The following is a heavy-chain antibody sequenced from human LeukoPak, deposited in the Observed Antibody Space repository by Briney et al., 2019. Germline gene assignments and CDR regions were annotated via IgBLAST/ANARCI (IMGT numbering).Heavy chain of an antibody. V-gene: IGHV1-2*02. CDR1: GYTFTGYY. J-gene: IGHJ4*02. D-gene: IGHD2-2*01. CDR2: INPNSGGT. Sequence: ASVKVSCKASGYTFTGYYMHWVRQAPGQGLEWMGWINPNSGGTNYAQKFQGRVTMTRDTSTSTVYMELSSLRSEDTAVYYCAREADCSSTSCYFGYWGQGTLVTVSS. CDR3: AREADCSSTSCYFGY.